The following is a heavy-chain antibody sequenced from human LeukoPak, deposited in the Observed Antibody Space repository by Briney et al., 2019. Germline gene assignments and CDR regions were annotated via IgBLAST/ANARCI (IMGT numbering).Heavy chain of an antibody. CDR2: ISAYNGNT. D-gene: IGHD3-3*01. J-gene: IGHJ6*03. CDR1: GYTFTSYG. CDR3: ARAGWFWSGYYTGIGSNGYYYYYYMDV. V-gene: IGHV1-18*01. Sequence: ASVKVSCKASGYTFTSYGISWVRQAPGQGLEWMGWISAYNGNTNYAQKLQGRVTMTTDTSTSTAYMELRSLRSDDTAVYYCARAGWFWSGYYTGIGSNGYYYYYYMDVWGKGTTVTVSS.